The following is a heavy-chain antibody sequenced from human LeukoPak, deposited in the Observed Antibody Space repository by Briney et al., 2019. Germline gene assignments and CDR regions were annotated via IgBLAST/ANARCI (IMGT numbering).Heavy chain of an antibody. Sequence: PGGSLRLSCAASGFTFDDYAMHWVRQAPGKGLEWISCISSGGRTIYYADSVKGRFTISRDNAKNSLYLQMNSLRAEDTAVYYCATEAWFGDVWGYWGQGTLVTVSS. CDR1: GFTFDDYA. CDR3: ATEAWFGDVWGY. D-gene: IGHD3-10*01. J-gene: IGHJ4*02. V-gene: IGHV3-11*01. CDR2: ISSGGRTI.